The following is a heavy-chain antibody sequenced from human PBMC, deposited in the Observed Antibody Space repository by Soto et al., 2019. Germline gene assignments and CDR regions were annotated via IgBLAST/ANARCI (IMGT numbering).Heavy chain of an antibody. V-gene: IGHV4-39*06. J-gene: IGHJ5*02. CDR1: GGSISSSYFY. D-gene: IGHD6-19*01. Sequence: PWETLSLTCTVSGGSISSSYFYWGWLRQTPGKGLEFIGRMYYSGTTYYNPSLKSRVTISVDTSKNQFTLKLSSVTAADTAVYYCARGRRLWQWLVRVSNWFDPWGQGTLVTSPQ. CDR3: ARGRRLWQWLVRVSNWFDP. CDR2: MYYSGTT.